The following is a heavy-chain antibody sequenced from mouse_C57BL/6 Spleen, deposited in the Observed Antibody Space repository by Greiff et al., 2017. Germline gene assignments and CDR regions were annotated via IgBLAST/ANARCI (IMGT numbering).Heavy chain of an antibody. Sequence: EVKLVESEGGLVQPGSSMKLSCTASGFTFSDYYMAWVRQVPEKGLEWVANINYDGSSTYYLDSLKSRFIISRDNAKNILYLQMSSLKSEDTATYYCAREGGGSCGYAMDYWGQGTSVTVSS. V-gene: IGHV5-16*01. CDR2: INYDGSST. CDR1: GFTFSDYY. D-gene: IGHD1-1*02. J-gene: IGHJ4*01. CDR3: AREGGGSCGYAMDY.